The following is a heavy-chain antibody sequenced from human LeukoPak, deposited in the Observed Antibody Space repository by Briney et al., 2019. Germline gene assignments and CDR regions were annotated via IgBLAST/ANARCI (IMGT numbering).Heavy chain of an antibody. Sequence: GASVKVSCKASGGTFSSYAISWVRQAPGQGLEWMGGIIPIFGTANYAQKFQGRVTITADESTSTAYMELSSLRSVDTAVYYCARDSGYSYAVFDYWGQGTLVTVSS. J-gene: IGHJ4*02. CDR2: IIPIFGTA. CDR1: GGTFSSYA. D-gene: IGHD5-18*01. CDR3: ARDSGYSYAVFDY. V-gene: IGHV1-69*13.